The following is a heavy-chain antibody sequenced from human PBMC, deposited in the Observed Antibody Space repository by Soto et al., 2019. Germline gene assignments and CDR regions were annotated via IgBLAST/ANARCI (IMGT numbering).Heavy chain of an antibody. D-gene: IGHD3-22*01. CDR3: ARLGAYYQAFNI. J-gene: IGHJ4*01. V-gene: IGHV4-59*08. CDR1: DSSLGNYY. Sequence: SETLSLTCTVSDSSLGNYYWGWFRHPQGLGLEWVGYIYYTGTTTYNPSLRSRVAISRDASRSQFSLNLRSVTAADTAVYYCARLGAYYQAFNIWGPGALVTVSS. CDR2: IYYTGTT.